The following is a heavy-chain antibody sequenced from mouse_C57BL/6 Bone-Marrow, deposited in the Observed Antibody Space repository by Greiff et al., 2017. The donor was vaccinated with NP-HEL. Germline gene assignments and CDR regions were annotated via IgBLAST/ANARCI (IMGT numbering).Heavy chain of an antibody. CDR2: IYPGDGDT. J-gene: IGHJ2*01. V-gene: IGHV1-80*01. D-gene: IGHD1-1*01. CDR1: GYAFSSYW. Sequence: QVQLKESGAELVKPGASVKISCKASGYAFSSYWMNWVKQRPGKGLEWIGQIYPGDGDTNYNGKFKGKATLTADKSSSTAYMQLSSLTSEDSAVYFCARGTTVVPLYFDYWGQGTTLTVSS. CDR3: ARGTTVVPLYFDY.